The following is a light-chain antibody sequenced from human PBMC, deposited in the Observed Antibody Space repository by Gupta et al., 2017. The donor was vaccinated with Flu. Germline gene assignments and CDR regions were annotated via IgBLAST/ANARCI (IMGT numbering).Light chain of an antibody. Sequence: QSVLTQPPSASGTPGQRVTISCSGSSSNIGSNYLYWYQQLPGTAPKLLIYMNNPRPSGVPARFSGSKSGTAAAVAISGLRAEDEADYYCAAWDDSLSGSWVFGGGTKRTVL. CDR1: SSNIGSNY. CDR3: AAWDDSLSGSWV. CDR2: MNN. J-gene: IGLJ3*02. V-gene: IGLV1-47*01.